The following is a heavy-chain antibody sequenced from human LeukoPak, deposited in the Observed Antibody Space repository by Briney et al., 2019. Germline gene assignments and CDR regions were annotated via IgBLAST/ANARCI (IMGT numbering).Heavy chain of an antibody. CDR3: ATNYTAVSAFDS. J-gene: IGHJ4*02. V-gene: IGHV4-34*01. Sequence: SETLSLTCGVFGGSFSGYYWTWLRQPPGKGLEWIGQINHRGSSHYNPSLRSRVTISVDTSKTQFSLKLTSVTAADTAVYYCATNYTAVSAFDSWGQGTLVTVSS. D-gene: IGHD6-19*01. CDR1: GGSFSGYY. CDR2: INHRGSS.